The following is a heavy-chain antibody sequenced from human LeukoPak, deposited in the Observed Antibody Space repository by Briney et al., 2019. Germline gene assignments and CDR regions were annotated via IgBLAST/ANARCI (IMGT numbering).Heavy chain of an antibody. Sequence: PSETLSLTCTVSGGSISSSSYYWGWIRQPPGKGLEWIGSIYYSGSTNYNPSLKSRVTISVDTSKNQFSLKLSSVTAADTAVYYCARKGLITMVRGVRYSYFDYWGQGTLVTVSS. CDR2: IYYSGST. D-gene: IGHD3-10*01. V-gene: IGHV4-39*07. CDR1: GGSISSSSYY. CDR3: ARKGLITMVRGVRYSYFDY. J-gene: IGHJ4*02.